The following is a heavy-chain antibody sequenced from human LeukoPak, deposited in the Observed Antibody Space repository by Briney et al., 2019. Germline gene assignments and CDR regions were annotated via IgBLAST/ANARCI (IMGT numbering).Heavy chain of an antibody. CDR3: ARDLRAVAGRYYYYGMDV. J-gene: IGHJ6*02. Sequence: PGGSLRLSCAASGFTVSSNYMSWVRQAPGKGLEWVSVIYSGGSTCYADSVKGRFTISRHNSKNTLYLQMNSLRAEDTAVYYCARDLRAVAGRYYYYGMDVWGQGTTVTVSS. D-gene: IGHD6-19*01. V-gene: IGHV3-53*04. CDR1: GFTVSSNY. CDR2: IYSGGST.